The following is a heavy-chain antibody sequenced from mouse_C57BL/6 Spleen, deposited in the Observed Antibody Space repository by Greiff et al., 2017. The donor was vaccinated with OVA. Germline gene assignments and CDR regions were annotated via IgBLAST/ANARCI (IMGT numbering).Heavy chain of an antibody. V-gene: IGHV1-19*01. J-gene: IGHJ3*01. CDR1: GYTFTDYY. D-gene: IGHD3-2*02. CDR3: ARKGPTAQAFAY. CDR2: INPYNGGT. Sequence: VQLQQSGPVLVKPGASVKMSCKASGYTFTDYYMNWVKQSHGKSLEWIGVINPYNGGTSYNQKFQGKATLTVDKSSSPAYMELNSLTSEDSAVYYCARKGPTAQAFAYWGQGTLVTVSA.